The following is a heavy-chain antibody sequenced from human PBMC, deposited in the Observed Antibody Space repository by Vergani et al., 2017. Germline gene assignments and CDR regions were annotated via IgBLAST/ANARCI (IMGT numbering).Heavy chain of an antibody. D-gene: IGHD6-6*01. J-gene: IGHJ3*02. CDR1: GGSISSYY. CDR2: IYYSGST. CDR3: ALAGSSSYYAFDI. Sequence: QVQLQESGPGLVKPSETLSLTCTVSGGSISSYYWSWIRQPPGKGLEWIGYIYYSGSTNYNPSLKSRVTISVDRSKNQFSLKLSSVTAADTAVYYCALAGSSSYYAFDIWGQGTMVTVSS. V-gene: IGHV4-59*12.